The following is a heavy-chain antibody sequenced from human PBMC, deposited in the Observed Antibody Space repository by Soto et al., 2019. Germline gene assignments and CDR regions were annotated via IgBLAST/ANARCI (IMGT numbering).Heavy chain of an antibody. CDR3: ARVGYYDSSGYEN. D-gene: IGHD3-22*01. J-gene: IGHJ4*02. CDR1: VDTFSSYA. Sequence: SLKGSCKTSVDTFSSYAGSCVRHAPGQGLEWMGGIIPIFRTANYAQKFQGRVTITADESTSTAHMELSSLRSEDTAVYYCARVGYYDSSGYENWGQGTLVTVSS. V-gene: IGHV1-69*01. CDR2: IIPIFRTA.